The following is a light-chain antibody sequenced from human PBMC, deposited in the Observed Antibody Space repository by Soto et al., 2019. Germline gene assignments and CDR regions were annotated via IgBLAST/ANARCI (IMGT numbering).Light chain of an antibody. CDR3: QHRSSWPLT. J-gene: IGKJ4*01. CDR2: DAS. CDR1: QSVVSY. Sequence: ETVLTQSPATLSLSPGQRATLSCRASQSVVSYLAWYQQQPGQAPRLLIYDASNRATGVPARFSGSGSGTDFTLTIDSLEPEDFAVYYCQHRSSWPLTFGGGTKVDIK. V-gene: IGKV3-11*01.